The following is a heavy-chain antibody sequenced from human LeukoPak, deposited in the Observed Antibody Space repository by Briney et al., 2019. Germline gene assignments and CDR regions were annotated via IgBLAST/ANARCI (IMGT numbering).Heavy chain of an antibody. CDR3: AKLPYGDYNHH. D-gene: IGHD4-17*01. CDR1: GFTFSRQW. CDR2: INPDGSDK. Sequence: PGGSLRLSCAASGFTFSRQWMSWVRHAPGKGLEWVANINPDGSDKYYVDSVKGRFTISRDNAKSSLYLQMTSLRAEDTAVYYCAKLPYGDYNHHWGQGTLVTVSS. V-gene: IGHV3-7*05. J-gene: IGHJ5*02.